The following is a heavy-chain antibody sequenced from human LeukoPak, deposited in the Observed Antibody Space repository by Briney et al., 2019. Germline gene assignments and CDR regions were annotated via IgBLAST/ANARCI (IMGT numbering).Heavy chain of an antibody. CDR2: INPSGGGT. V-gene: IGHV1-46*01. Sequence: ASVRVSCKASGYTFTSYHIHWVRQAPGQGLEWMGIINPSGGGTRYAQKFQGRVTMTRDTSTSTFYMELSSLRSEDTAVYYCARQTVNRFDPWGQGTLVTVSS. CDR3: ARQTVNRFDP. J-gene: IGHJ5*02. CDR1: GYTFTSYH.